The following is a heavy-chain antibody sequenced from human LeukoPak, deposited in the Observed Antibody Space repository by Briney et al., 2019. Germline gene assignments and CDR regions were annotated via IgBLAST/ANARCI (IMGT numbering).Heavy chain of an antibody. D-gene: IGHD1-1*01. CDR2: IHPNSGGT. J-gene: IGHJ5*02. V-gene: IGHV1-2*02. Sequence: ASVKVSCKASGYPFTVYYMHWVRQAPGQGLEWMGWIHPNSGGTNYAQKLQGRVTMTTDTSTSTAYMELRSLRSDDTAVYYCARDQRYKVVGPWGQGTLVTVSS. CDR1: GYPFTVYY. CDR3: ARDQRYKVVGP.